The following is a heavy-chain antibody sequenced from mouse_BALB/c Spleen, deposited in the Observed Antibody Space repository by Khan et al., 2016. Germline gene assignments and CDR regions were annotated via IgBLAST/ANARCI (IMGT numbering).Heavy chain of an antibody. D-gene: IGHD1-1*01. CDR3: ARDYGSRRGAMDN. V-gene: IGHV1-20*02. CDR2: INPYNGDT. J-gene: IGHJ4*01. Sequence: VQLQQSGPELVKPGASVKISCKASGYSFIGYFMNWVMQSHGKSLEWIGRINPYNGDTFYNQKFKGKATLTVDKSSSTAHMELRSLASEDSAVYYGARDYGSRRGAMDNWGQGTSVTVSS. CDR1: GYSFIGYF.